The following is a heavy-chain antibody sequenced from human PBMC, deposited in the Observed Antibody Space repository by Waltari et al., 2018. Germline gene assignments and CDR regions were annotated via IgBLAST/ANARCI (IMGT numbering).Heavy chain of an antibody. Sequence: QLQLQESGPRLVRPSETLSLICRVSGVSITSNRHYWAWIRQSPGPGLEWIGTVSYSGTTYSSPSLKRRFSGSRDTAKNQVSLILGSVTAADMAVYYCATYIGASVGTAAFDVWGQGTMVTVSS. V-gene: IGHV4-39*01. D-gene: IGHD5-12*01. CDR1: GVSITSNRHY. CDR2: VSYSGTT. J-gene: IGHJ3*01. CDR3: ATYIGASVGTAAFDV.